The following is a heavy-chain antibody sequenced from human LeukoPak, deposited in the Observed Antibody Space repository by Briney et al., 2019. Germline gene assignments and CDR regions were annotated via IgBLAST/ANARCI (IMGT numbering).Heavy chain of an antibody. D-gene: IGHD1-26*01. CDR1: GFTFSSYW. V-gene: IGHV3-74*01. J-gene: IGHJ4*02. CDR3: ARTQYTGSILDY. Sequence: GGSLRLSCAASGFTFSSYWMHWVRQAPGKGLVWVSRINSDGSSTSYADSVKGRFTISRDNAKNTLYLQMNSLRAEDTAVFYCARTQYTGSILDYWGQGILVTVSS. CDR2: INSDGSST.